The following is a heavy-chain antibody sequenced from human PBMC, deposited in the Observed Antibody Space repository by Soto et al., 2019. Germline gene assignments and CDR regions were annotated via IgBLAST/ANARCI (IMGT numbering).Heavy chain of an antibody. CDR1: GYTFTSYG. CDR2: ISAYNGNT. CDR3: ARDPLFTAAAGTKDY. J-gene: IGHJ4*02. Sequence: GASVKVSCKASGYTFTSYGISWVRQAPGQGLEWMGWISAYNGNTNYAQKLQGRVTMTTDTSTSTAYMELRSLRSDDTAVYYCARDPLFTAAAGTKDYWGQGTLITVSS. V-gene: IGHV1-18*01. D-gene: IGHD6-13*01.